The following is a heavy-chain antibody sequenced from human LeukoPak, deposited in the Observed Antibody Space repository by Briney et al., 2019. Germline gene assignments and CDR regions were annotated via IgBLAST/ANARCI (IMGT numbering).Heavy chain of an antibody. CDR1: GFTFSSYG. V-gene: IGHV3-33*06. CDR2: IWYVGSNK. Sequence: GGSLRLSCAVSGFTFSSYGMHWVRQAPGKGLEWVAVIWYVGSNKYYADSVKGRFTISRDNSKNTLYLQMGSLRAEDTAVYYCAKGGSGGESEYWGQGTLVTVSS. J-gene: IGHJ4*02. D-gene: IGHD3-16*01. CDR3: AKGGSGGESEY.